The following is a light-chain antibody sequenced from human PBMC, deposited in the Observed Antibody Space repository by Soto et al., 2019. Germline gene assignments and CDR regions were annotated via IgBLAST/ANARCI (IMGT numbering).Light chain of an antibody. CDR1: SSNIGSNY. J-gene: IGLJ1*01. V-gene: IGLV1-47*02. CDR2: YNN. CDR3: ATWDDSLSGYV. Sequence: SALTQPPSASGTAGQRVTISCSGRSSNIGSNYVYWYQQLPGTAPKLLIYYNNQRPSGVPDRFSGSKSGTSASLAISGLRSEDEADYYCATWDDSLSGYVFGTGTKVTVL.